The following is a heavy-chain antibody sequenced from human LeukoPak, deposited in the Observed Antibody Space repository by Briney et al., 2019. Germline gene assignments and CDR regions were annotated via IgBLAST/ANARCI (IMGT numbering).Heavy chain of an antibody. CDR3: ARDGGSGYDFAFDI. CDR2: IKQDGSEK. V-gene: IGHV3-7*04. Sequence: GGSLRLSCAASGFTFSSYWMSWVRQAPGKGREWVANIKQDGSEKYYVDSVKGRFTISRDNAKNSLYLQMNSLRAEDTAVYYCARDGGSGYDFAFDIWGQGTMVTVSS. J-gene: IGHJ3*02. D-gene: IGHD5-12*01. CDR1: GFTFSSYW.